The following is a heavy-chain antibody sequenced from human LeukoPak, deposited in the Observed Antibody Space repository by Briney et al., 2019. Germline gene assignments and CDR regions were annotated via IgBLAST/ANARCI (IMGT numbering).Heavy chain of an antibody. J-gene: IGHJ3*02. CDR2: IYSGGST. CDR3: ALYCSGGSCYSMGGAFDI. D-gene: IGHD2-15*01. CDR1: GFTVSSNY. V-gene: IGHV3-66*01. Sequence: GGSLRLSCAASGFTVSSNYMSWVRQAPGKGLEWVSVIYSGGSTYYADSVKGRFTISRDNSKNTLYLQMNSLRAEDTAVYYCALYCSGGSCYSMGGAFDIWGQGTMVTVSS.